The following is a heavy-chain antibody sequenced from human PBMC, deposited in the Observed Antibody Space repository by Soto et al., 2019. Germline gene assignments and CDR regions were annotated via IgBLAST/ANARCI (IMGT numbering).Heavy chain of an antibody. CDR1: GGTFNTSG. D-gene: IGHD1-26*01. CDR2: IIPLFGTT. J-gene: IGHJ5*02. V-gene: IGHV1-69*01. Sequence: QVQLVQSGAELKKPGSSVKVSCKASGGTFNTSGISWVRQAPGQGIEWMGGIIPLFGTTNYAQRFKGRVTITAYESTNTVHMELSSLRFGDTAIYYCARARGTSWYNWFDPWGQGTLVTVSS. CDR3: ARARGTSWYNWFDP.